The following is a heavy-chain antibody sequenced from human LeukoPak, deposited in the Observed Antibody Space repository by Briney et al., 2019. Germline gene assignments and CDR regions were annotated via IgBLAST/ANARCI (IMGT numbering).Heavy chain of an antibody. V-gene: IGHV3-15*01. CDR3: AVVPAALY. CDR2: IKSKTDGGTT. D-gene: IGHD2-2*01. Sequence: GESLKISCAASGFTFSNAWMSWVRQAPGKGLEWVGRIKSKTDGGTTDYAAPVKGRFTISRDDSKNMLYLQMNSLKTEDTAVYYCAVVPAALYWGQGTLVTVSS. J-gene: IGHJ4*02. CDR1: GFTFSNAW.